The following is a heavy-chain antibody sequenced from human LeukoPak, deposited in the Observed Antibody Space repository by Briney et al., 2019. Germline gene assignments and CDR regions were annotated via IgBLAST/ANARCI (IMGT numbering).Heavy chain of an antibody. V-gene: IGHV4-39*07. D-gene: IGHD4-17*01. CDR3: ARDLSGDLIFDY. CDR2: IYYSGST. CDR1: GGSISSSSYY. J-gene: IGHJ4*02. Sequence: PSETLSLTCTVSGGSISSSSYYWGWIRQPPGKGLEWIGSIYYSGSTYYNPSLKSRVTISVDTSKNQFSLKLSSVAAADTAVYYCARDLSGDLIFDYWGQGTLVTVSS.